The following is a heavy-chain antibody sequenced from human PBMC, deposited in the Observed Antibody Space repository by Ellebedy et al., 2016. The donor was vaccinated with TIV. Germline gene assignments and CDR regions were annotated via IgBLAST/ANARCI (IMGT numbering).Heavy chain of an antibody. Sequence: SETLSLXXTVSGGSISSYYWSWIRQPPGKGLEWIGSIYYSGSTYYNPSLKSRVTISVDTSKNHFSLKLSSVTAADTAVYYCARARAGSIYYGMDVWGQGTTVTVSS. V-gene: IGHV4-59*01. CDR3: ARARAGSIYYGMDV. J-gene: IGHJ6*02. CDR1: GGSISSYY. CDR2: IYYSGST. D-gene: IGHD3-10*01.